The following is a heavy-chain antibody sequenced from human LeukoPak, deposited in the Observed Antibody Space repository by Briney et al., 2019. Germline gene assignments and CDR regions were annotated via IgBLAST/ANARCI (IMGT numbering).Heavy chain of an antibody. D-gene: IGHD2-15*01. CDR1: GYTFISYD. CDR3: ARRRGSCSGGDCYHVDY. CDR2: MNPNSGNT. V-gene: IGHV1-8*01. J-gene: IGHJ4*02. Sequence: GASVKVSCKASGYTFISYDINWVRQATGQGLEWMGWMNPNSGNTGYAQKFQGRVTMTRNTSISTAYVELSSLRSEDTAVYYCARRRGSCSGGDCYHVDYWGQGTLVTVSS.